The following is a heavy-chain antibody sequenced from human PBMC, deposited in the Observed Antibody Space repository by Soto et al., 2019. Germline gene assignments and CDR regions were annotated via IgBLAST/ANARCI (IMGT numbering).Heavy chain of an antibody. D-gene: IGHD5-18*01. V-gene: IGHV1-3*05. Sequence: QVQLVQSGAEEKKPGASVKVSCKASGYTFTSYAMNWVRQAPGQRLEWMGWINAGNGNTKYSQKFQGRVTITRDTSASTAYMELRSLRSEDTSVYYCERDPGSSHGNTWGQGTLVTVSS. CDR3: ERDPGSSHGNT. CDR2: INAGNGNT. CDR1: GYTFTSYA. J-gene: IGHJ5*02.